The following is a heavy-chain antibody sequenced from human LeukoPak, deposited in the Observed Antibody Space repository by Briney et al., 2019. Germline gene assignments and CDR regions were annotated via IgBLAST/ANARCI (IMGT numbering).Heavy chain of an antibody. CDR1: GFTFSSYG. V-gene: IGHV3-23*01. CDR3: ANVPVRGVYYFDY. Sequence: PGGSLRLSCAASGFTFSSYGMSWVRQAPGRGLEWVSPISSSSNYIYYADSVKGRFTISRDNSKNTLYLQMNSLRAEDTAVYYCANVPVRGVYYFDYWGQGTLVTVSS. D-gene: IGHD3-10*01. CDR2: ISSSSNYI. J-gene: IGHJ4*02.